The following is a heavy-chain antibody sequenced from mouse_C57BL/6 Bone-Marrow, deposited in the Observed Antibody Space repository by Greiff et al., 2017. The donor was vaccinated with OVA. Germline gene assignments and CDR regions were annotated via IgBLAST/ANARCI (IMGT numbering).Heavy chain of an antibody. CDR1: EYEFPSHD. CDR3: ERHLYDGYRGYYAMDY. Sequence: EVLLVESGGGLVQPGESLKLSCESNEYEFPSHDMSWVRQTPEQRLELVAAINSDGGSTYYPDTMESRIIISRDNTKKTLYLQMIRLRSEDTALYYCERHLYDGYRGYYAMDYWGQGTSVTVSS. J-gene: IGHJ4*01. CDR2: INSDGGST. V-gene: IGHV5-2*01. D-gene: IGHD2-3*01.